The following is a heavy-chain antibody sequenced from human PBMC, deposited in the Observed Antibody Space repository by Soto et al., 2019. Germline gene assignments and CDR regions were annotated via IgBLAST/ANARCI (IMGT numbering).Heavy chain of an antibody. V-gene: IGHV1-69*02. CDR3: ARLPGHDKGLRLGIDY. CDR1: GVTFSSYT. D-gene: IGHD5-12*01. J-gene: IGHJ4*02. CDR2: IIPILGIA. Sequence: QVQLVQSGAEVKKPGSSVKVSCKASGVTFSSYTISWVRQAPGQGLEWMGRIIPILGIANYAQKFQGRVTITADKSTSTAYLELSSLRAEDTAVYYCARLPGHDKGLRLGIDYWGQGTLVTVSS.